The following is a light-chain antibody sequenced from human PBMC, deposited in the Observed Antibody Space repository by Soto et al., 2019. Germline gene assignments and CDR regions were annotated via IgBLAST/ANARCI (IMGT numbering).Light chain of an antibody. CDR2: EVS. CDR1: SSDIGGYKY. V-gene: IGLV2-14*01. J-gene: IGLJ3*02. CDR3: TSYSRYSVLV. Sequence: QSALTQPASVSGSPGRSITISCTGTSSDIGGYKYVSWYQQHPGKAPKLIIFEVSNRPSGVSDRFSGSNSGNTASLTISGLQAEDEADYYCTSYSRYSVLVFGGGTKVTVL.